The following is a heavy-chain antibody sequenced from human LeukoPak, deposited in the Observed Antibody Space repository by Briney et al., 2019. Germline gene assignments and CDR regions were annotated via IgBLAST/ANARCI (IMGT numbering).Heavy chain of an antibody. CDR3: ARDRVGSMSGNYVFDY. D-gene: IGHD1-26*01. J-gene: IGHJ4*02. CDR1: GGSISSGGFS. V-gene: IGHV4-30-2*01. Sequence: SQTLSLTCGVSGGSISSGGFSWSWIRQPPGKGLEWIGYIYHSGSTYYKPPLKSRVTMSVDTSKNQFSLKLSSVTAADTAVYYCARDRVGSMSGNYVFDYWGQGTLVTVSS. CDR2: IYHSGST.